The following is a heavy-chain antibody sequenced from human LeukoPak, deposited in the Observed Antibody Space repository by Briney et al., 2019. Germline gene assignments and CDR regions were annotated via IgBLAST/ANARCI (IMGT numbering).Heavy chain of an antibody. CDR1: GFTFDDYG. J-gene: IGHJ6*03. Sequence: PGGSLRLSCAASGFTFDDYGMSWVRQAPGKGLEWVSGINWNGGSTGYADSVKGRFTIFRDNAKNSLYLQMNSLRAEDTALYYCARGDEFDYYYMDVWGKGTTVTVSS. V-gene: IGHV3-20*04. CDR3: ARGDEFDYYYMDV. CDR2: INWNGGST.